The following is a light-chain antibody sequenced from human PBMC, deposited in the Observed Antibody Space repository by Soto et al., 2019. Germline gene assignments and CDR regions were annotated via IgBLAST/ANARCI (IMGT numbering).Light chain of an antibody. CDR1: QTISNY. CDR2: GTS. J-gene: IGKJ3*01. Sequence: DIQMTQSPSSLSASLGDRVTITCRASQTISNYLNWYQQKPGKAPNLLIYGTSSLQSGVSSRFSGSGSGTDFTLTISSLEPEDYATYYCQQSHSFPFTFGPGTKVDVK. CDR3: QQSHSFPFT. V-gene: IGKV1-39*01.